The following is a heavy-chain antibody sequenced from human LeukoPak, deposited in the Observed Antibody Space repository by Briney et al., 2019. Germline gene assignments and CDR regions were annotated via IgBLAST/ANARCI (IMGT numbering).Heavy chain of an antibody. J-gene: IGHJ6*02. Sequence: SETLSLTCTVSGGSVSSGSYYWSWIRQPPGKGLEWIGYIYYSGSTNYNPSLKRRVTISVDTSKNQFSLKLSSVTAADTAVYYCARDRRDTIFGVVITSYYYYGMDVWGQGTTVTVSS. V-gene: IGHV4-61*01. CDR2: IYYSGST. CDR1: GGSVSSGSYY. CDR3: ARDRRDTIFGVVITSYYYYGMDV. D-gene: IGHD3-3*01.